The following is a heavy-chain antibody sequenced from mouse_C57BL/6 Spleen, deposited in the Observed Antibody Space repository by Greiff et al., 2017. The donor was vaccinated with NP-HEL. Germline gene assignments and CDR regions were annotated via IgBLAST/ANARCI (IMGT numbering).Heavy chain of an antibody. CDR2: IDPENGDT. V-gene: IGHV14-4*01. CDR3: TTGGGSRSFDY. CDR1: GFNIKDDY. Sequence: VQLQQSGAELVRPGASVKLSCTASGFNIKDDYMHWVKQRPEQGLEWIGWIDPENGDTEYASKFQGKATITADTSSNTAYLQLSSLTSEDTAVYYCTTGGGSRSFDYWGQGTTLTVSS. D-gene: IGHD1-1*01. J-gene: IGHJ2*01.